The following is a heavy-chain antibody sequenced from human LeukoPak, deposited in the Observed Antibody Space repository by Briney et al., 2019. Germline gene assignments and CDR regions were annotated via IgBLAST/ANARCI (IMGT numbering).Heavy chain of an antibody. CDR2: IIPIFGTA. V-gene: IGHV1-69*13. D-gene: IGHD1-26*01. J-gene: IGHJ5*02. CDR1: GGTFSSYA. CDR3: ARGPSGSPNNWFDP. Sequence: ASVTVSCKASGGTFSSYAISWVRQAPGQGLEWMGGIIPIFGTANYAQKFQGRVTITADESTSTAYMELSSLRSEDTAVYYCARGPSGSPNNWFDPWGQGTLVTVSS.